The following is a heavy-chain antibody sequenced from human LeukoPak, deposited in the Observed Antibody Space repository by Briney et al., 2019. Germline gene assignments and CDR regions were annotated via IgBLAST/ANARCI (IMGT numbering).Heavy chain of an antibody. CDR3: ARRGYSYGYPYVDY. J-gene: IGHJ4*02. V-gene: IGHV4-59*01. CDR2: IYYSGST. D-gene: IGHD5-18*01. Sequence: SETLSLTCTVSGGSISSFYWSWIRQPPGKGLEWIGYIYYSGSTDYNPSLKSRVTISVDTSKNQFSLKLSSVTAADTAVYYCARRGYSYGYPYVDYWGQGTLVTVSS. CDR1: GGSISSFY.